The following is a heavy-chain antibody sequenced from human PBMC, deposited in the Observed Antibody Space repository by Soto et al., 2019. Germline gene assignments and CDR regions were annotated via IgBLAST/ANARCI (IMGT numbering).Heavy chain of an antibody. CDR3: ARDADSSSWVPSGMDV. J-gene: IGHJ6*02. Sequence: SETLSLTCTVSGGSISSSSYYWGWIRQPPGKGLEWIGSIYYSGSTYYNPSLKSRVTISVDTSKNQFSLKLSSVTAADTAVYYCARDADSSSWVPSGMDVWGQGTTVTVSS. CDR2: IYYSGST. D-gene: IGHD6-6*01. V-gene: IGHV4-39*01. CDR1: GGSISSSSYY.